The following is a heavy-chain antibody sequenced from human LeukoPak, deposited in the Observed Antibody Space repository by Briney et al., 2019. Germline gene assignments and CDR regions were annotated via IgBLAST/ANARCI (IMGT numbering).Heavy chain of an antibody. CDR2: IKVYGDTT. J-gene: IGHJ4*02. CDR1: GNTFTSFH. D-gene: IGHD1-1*01. Sequence: ASVKVSCKASGNTFTSFHIRWVRQAPGQGLEYMGIIKVYGDTTIYAQRFQGRITMTRDTSTSTVYMELSSPNSEDTAVYYCARESPSTFYFDYWGQGTLVTVSS. CDR3: ARESPSTFYFDY. V-gene: IGHV1-46*01.